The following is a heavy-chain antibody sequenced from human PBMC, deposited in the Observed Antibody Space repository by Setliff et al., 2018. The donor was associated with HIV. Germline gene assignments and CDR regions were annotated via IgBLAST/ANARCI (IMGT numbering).Heavy chain of an antibody. CDR3: ASLDGSESPYIYYYYMDV. V-gene: IGHV4-34*01. Sequence: SETLSLTCAVFGGSFTYYYWIWIRQPPGKGLEWIGEINHSGSTHSNPSLKSRFIISVDTSKNQISLKLSSVTAADTAVYYCASLDGSESPYIYYYYMDVWGKGTAVTVSS. J-gene: IGHJ6*03. CDR1: GGSFTYYY. D-gene: IGHD3-10*01. CDR2: INHSGST.